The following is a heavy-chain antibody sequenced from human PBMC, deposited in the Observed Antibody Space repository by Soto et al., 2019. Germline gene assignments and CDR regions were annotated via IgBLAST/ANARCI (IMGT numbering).Heavy chain of an antibody. D-gene: IGHD4-17*01. Sequence: SETLSLTXAVSGGSFSGYYWSWIRQPPGKGLEWIGAINNRGSDYNPSLKSRVTMSADTPKNQFSLKLSSLTASDTAMYYCAGLPRSGSVTTQPYFDYWGQGTLVTVSS. V-gene: IGHV4-34*01. J-gene: IGHJ4*02. CDR3: AGLPRSGSVTTQPYFDY. CDR1: GGSFSGYY. CDR2: INNRGS.